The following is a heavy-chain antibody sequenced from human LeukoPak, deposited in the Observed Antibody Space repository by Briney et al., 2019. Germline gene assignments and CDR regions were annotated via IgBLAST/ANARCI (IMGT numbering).Heavy chain of an antibody. V-gene: IGHV3-66*02. D-gene: IGHD6-19*01. CDR1: GFTVSSNY. Sequence: GGSLRLSCAASGFTVSSNYMSWVRQAPGKGLEWVSVIYSGGSTYYADPVKGRFTISRDNSKNTLYLQMNSLRAEDTAVYYCARGSSGWYPLFDYWGQGTLVTVSS. CDR3: ARGSSGWYPLFDY. J-gene: IGHJ4*02. CDR2: IYSGGST.